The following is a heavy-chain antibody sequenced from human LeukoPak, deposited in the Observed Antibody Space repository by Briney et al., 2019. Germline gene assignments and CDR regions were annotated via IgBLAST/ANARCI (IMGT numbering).Heavy chain of an antibody. CDR1: GFTFSSYG. D-gene: IGHD3-10*01. J-gene: IGHJ4*02. V-gene: IGHV3-30*03. CDR3: ASSGLVRGIIINDHFDY. CDR2: ISYDGSNK. Sequence: GGSLRLSCAASGFTFSSYGMHWVRQAPGKGLEWAAVISYDGSNKYYADSVKGRFTISRDNSKNTLYLQMNSLRAEDTAVYYCASSGLVRGIIINDHFDYWGQGTLVTVSS.